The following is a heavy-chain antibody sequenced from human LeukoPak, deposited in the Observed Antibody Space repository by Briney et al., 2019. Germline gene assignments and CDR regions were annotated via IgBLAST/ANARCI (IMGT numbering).Heavy chain of an antibody. V-gene: IGHV3-23*01. Sequence: GESLRLSCVASRFTFRDYAMSWVREAPSTGLEWISAISGSADNTYYADSVKGRFAISRDNSKNTLYLQLSTLRADDTAVYYCAKRTPYTGSSQCFDYWGQGTLVTVSS. CDR3: AKRTPYTGSSQCFDY. J-gene: IGHJ4*02. D-gene: IGHD2-15*01. CDR2: ISGSADNT. CDR1: RFTFRDYA.